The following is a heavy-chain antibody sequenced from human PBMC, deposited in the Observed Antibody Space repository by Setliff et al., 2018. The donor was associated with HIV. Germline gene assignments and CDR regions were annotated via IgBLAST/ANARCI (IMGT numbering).Heavy chain of an antibody. CDR1: GGSIVRYY. J-gene: IGHJ3*02. D-gene: IGHD6-6*01. CDR3: ARVPPEYSSSSQAFDI. Sequence: SETLSLTCTVSGGSIVRYYWTWIRQPPGKGLEWTGYIYYSGSTNYNPSLKSRVIISVDTSKMQFSLKMRSVTAADTAVYYCARVPPEYSSSSQAFDIWGQGTKVTVSS. V-gene: IGHV4-59*01. CDR2: IYYSGST.